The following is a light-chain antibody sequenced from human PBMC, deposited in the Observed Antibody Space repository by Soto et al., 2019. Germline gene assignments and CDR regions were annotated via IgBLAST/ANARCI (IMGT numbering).Light chain of an antibody. CDR1: SSNIGAGFD. CDR3: QSYDNSLSGSWV. Sequence: QSVLTQPPSVSGAPGQRVTISCTGSSSNIGAGFDVHWYHQIAGTAPKLLIYGNSNRPSGIPDRFSGSKSGTSASLAINGRQAEDEAHYYCQSYDNSLSGSWVFGGGTKLNVL. V-gene: IGLV1-40*01. J-gene: IGLJ3*02. CDR2: GNS.